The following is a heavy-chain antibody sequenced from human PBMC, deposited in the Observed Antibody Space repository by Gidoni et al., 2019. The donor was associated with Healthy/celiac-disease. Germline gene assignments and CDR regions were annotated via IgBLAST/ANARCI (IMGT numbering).Heavy chain of an antibody. Sequence: EVQPVESGGGLIQPGGSLRPSCAASGFTVSSKYMSWVRQAPGKGLELVFVYYSGGCTYYPGLREGPFPIPRGKSKDTVDPQMNRPRGVDTGVYFFARDGGAYCGGDCYSSYYGMDVWGQGTTVTVSS. J-gene: IGHJ6*02. V-gene: IGHV3-53*01. CDR3: ARDGGAYCGGDCYSSYYGMDV. CDR1: GFTVSSKY. CDR2: YYSGGCT. D-gene: IGHD2-21*02.